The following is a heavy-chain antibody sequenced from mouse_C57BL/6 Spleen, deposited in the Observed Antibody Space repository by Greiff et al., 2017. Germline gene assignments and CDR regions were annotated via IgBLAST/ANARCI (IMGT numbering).Heavy chain of an antibody. Sequence: VKLQESGPGLVAPSQSLSITCTVSGFSLTSSGVDWVRQPPGKGLEWLGVICGGGSTHYNSALMSRLSISKDNSKSQVFVKINSLQTYDTAMYYCAINWSWFAYWGQGTLVTVSA. J-gene: IGHJ3*01. CDR1: GFSLTSSG. D-gene: IGHD4-1*01. CDR2: ICGGGST. CDR3: AINWSWFAY. V-gene: IGHV2-9*01.